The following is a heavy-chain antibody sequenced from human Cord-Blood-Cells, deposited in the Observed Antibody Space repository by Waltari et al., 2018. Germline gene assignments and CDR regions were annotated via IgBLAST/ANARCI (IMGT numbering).Heavy chain of an antibody. D-gene: IGHD3-16*01. Sequence: QVQLVQSGAEVKKPGASVKVSCKASGYTFTGYYMHWVRQAPGQGLEWMGWINPNSGGTNYAQKLQGWVTMTRDPSISTAYMELSRLRSDDTAVYYCATGLGDDAFDIWGQGTMVTVSS. V-gene: IGHV1-2*04. J-gene: IGHJ3*02. CDR1: GYTFTGYY. CDR2: INPNSGGT. CDR3: ATGLGDDAFDI.